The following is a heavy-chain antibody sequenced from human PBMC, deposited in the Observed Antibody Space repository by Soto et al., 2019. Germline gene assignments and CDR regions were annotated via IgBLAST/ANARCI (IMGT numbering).Heavy chain of an antibody. CDR2: IYYSGNT. Sequence: SETLSLTCTVSGGSLGSSSYYWGWIRQSPGKGLEWIGNIYYSGNTFYNPSLKSRVTISVDTSKNQFYLHLSSVTAADTAVYYCARAVPNRSNVGGEFDYWGQGTLVTVSS. J-gene: IGHJ4*02. D-gene: IGHD3-16*01. CDR1: GGSLGSSSYY. CDR3: ARAVPNRSNVGGEFDY. V-gene: IGHV4-39*07.